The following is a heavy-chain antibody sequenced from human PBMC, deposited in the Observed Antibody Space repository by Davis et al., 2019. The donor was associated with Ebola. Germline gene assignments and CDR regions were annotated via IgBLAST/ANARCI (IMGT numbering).Heavy chain of an antibody. D-gene: IGHD3-10*01. J-gene: IGHJ6*02. CDR2: IYYSGST. Sequence: SETLSLTCTVSGGSISSYYWSWIRQPPGKGLEWIGYIYYSGSTYYNPSLKSRVTISVDTSKNQFSLKLSSVTAADTAVYYCARDYYGSGSYYRGGSDYYYYGMDVWGQGTTVTVSS. CDR3: ARDYYGSGSYYRGGSDYYYYGMDV. CDR1: GGSISSYY. V-gene: IGHV4-59*12.